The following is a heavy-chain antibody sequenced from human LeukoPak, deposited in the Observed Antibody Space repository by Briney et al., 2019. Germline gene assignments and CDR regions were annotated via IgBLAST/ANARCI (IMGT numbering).Heavy chain of an antibody. CDR1: GGSISSYY. D-gene: IGHD6-19*01. CDR3: ASPGTRGYSSDWYAY. V-gene: IGHV4-59*01. CDR2: IYYSGST. Sequence: TSETLSLTCTVSGGSISSYYWSWIRQPPGKGLEWIGYIYYSGSTNYNPSLKSRVTISVDTSKNQFSLKLSSVTAADTAVYYCASPGTRGYSSDWYAYWGQGTLVTVSS. J-gene: IGHJ4*02.